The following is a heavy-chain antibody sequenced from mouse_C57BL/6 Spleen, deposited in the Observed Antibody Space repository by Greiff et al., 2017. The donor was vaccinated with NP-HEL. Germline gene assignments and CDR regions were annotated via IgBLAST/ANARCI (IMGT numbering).Heavy chain of an antibody. Sequence: EVKVEESGGGLVKPGGSLKLSCAASGFTFSDYGMHWVRQAPEKGLEWVAYISSGSSTIYYADTVKGRFTISRDNAKNTLFLQMTSLRSEDTAMYYCARGPYGSSPFDYWGQGTTLTVSS. CDR1: GFTFSDYG. J-gene: IGHJ2*01. CDR3: ARGPYGSSPFDY. D-gene: IGHD1-1*01. V-gene: IGHV5-17*01. CDR2: ISSGSSTI.